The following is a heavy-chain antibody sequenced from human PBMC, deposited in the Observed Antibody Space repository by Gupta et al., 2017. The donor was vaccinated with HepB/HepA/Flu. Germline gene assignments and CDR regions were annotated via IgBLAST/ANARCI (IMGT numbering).Heavy chain of an antibody. CDR1: GFTFSSYA. CDR2: ISGSGGST. Sequence: EVQLLESGGGLVQPGGSLRLSCAASGFTFSSYAMSWVRQAPGKGLEWVSAISGSGGSTYYADSVEGRFTISRDNSKNTLYLQMNSLRAEDTAVYYCAKDGGWDIVVVPAATRGMDVWGQGTTVTVSS. D-gene: IGHD2-2*01. J-gene: IGHJ6*02. V-gene: IGHV3-23*01. CDR3: AKDGGWDIVVVPAATRGMDV.